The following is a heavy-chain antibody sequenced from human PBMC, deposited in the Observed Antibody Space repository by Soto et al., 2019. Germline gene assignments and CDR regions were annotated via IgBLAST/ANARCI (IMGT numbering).Heavy chain of an antibody. CDR1: GGTFSSYT. J-gene: IGHJ4*02. Sequence: ASVKVSCKASGGTFSSYTISWVRQAPGQGLEWMGWMNPNSGIANYAQKFQGRVTMTTNTSISTAYMELSSLRSEDTAVYYCARGEYSSSFPDYWGQGTLVTVSS. CDR2: MNPNSGIA. V-gene: IGHV1-8*02. CDR3: ARGEYSSSFPDY. D-gene: IGHD6-6*01.